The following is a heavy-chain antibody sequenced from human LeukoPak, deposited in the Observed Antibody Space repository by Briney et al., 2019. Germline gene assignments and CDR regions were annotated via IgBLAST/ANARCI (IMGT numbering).Heavy chain of an antibody. CDR1: GGTFSSYA. V-gene: IGHV1-69*06. D-gene: IGHD6-19*01. Sequence: SVKVSCKASGGTFSSYAISWVRQAPGQGLEWMGRIIPIFGTANYAQKFQGRVTITADKSTSTAYMELSSLRSEDTAVYYCARDMGIAVARVLYYFDYWGQGTLVTVSS. J-gene: IGHJ4*02. CDR2: IIPIFGTA. CDR3: ARDMGIAVARVLYYFDY.